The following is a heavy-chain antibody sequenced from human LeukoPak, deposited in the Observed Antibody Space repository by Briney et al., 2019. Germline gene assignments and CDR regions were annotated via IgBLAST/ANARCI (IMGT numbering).Heavy chain of an antibody. D-gene: IGHD6-19*01. J-gene: IGHJ4*02. CDR3: AKDRAVAGTDARYYFDY. CDR2: IWFDEKNK. V-gene: IGHV3-33*06. Sequence: GGSLRLSCAASGFTFSKYGMHWVRQAPGKGLEWVAVIWFDEKNKYYADSVKGRFTISRDNSKNTLYLEMNSLRADDTAVYYCAKDRAVAGTDARYYFDYWGQGTLVTVS. CDR1: GFTFSKYG.